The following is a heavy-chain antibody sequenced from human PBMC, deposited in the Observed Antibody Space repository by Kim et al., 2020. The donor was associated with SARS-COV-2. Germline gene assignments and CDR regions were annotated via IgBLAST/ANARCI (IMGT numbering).Heavy chain of an antibody. CDR2: ISSNGGST. D-gene: IGHD3-9*01. Sequence: GGSLRLSCSASGFTFSSYAMHWVRQAPGKGLEYVSAISSNGGSTYYADSVKGRFTISRDNSKNTLYLQMSSLRAEDTAVYYCVKDTHYDILTGYSFFDYWGQGTLVTVSS. V-gene: IGHV3-64D*06. J-gene: IGHJ4*02. CDR1: GFTFSSYA. CDR3: VKDTHYDILTGYSFFDY.